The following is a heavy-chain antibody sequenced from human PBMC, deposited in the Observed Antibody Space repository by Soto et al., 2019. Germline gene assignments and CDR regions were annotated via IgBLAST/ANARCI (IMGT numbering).Heavy chain of an antibody. V-gene: IGHV3-30-3*01. Sequence: QVQLVESGGGVVQPGRSLRLSCAASGFTFSSYAMHWVRQAPGKGLEWVAVISYDGSNKYYADSVKGRFTISRDNSKNTLYLQMNSLRAEDTAVYYCARGGYGGKSLDYWGQGTLVTVSS. CDR1: GFTFSSYA. D-gene: IGHD2-15*01. CDR3: ARGGYGGKSLDY. J-gene: IGHJ4*02. CDR2: ISYDGSNK.